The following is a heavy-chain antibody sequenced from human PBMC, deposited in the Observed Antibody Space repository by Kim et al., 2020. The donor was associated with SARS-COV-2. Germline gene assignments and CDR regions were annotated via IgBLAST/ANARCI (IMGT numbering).Heavy chain of an antibody. CDR2: IYYSGST. CDR1: GGSISSGDYY. CDR3: ARGGRQQLVHWPFDY. Sequence: SETLSLTCTVSGGSISSGDYYWSWIRQPPGKGLEWIGYIYYSGSTYYNPSLKSRVTISVDTSKNQFSLKLSSVTAADTAVYYCARGGRQQLVHWPFDYWGQGTLVTVSS. D-gene: IGHD6-13*01. V-gene: IGHV4-30-4*01. J-gene: IGHJ4*02.